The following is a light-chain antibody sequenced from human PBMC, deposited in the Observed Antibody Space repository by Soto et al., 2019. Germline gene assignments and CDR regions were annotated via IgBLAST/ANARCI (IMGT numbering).Light chain of an antibody. V-gene: IGLV2-14*01. CDR3: SSYTSSSPYV. J-gene: IGLJ1*01. CDR2: DVS. Sequence: QSALTQPASVSGSPGQSIPISCTGTSSDVGGYNYVSWYQQYPGKAPKLMIYDVSNRPSGVSNRFSGSKSGNTASLTISGLQAEDEADYYCSSYTSSSPYVFGTGTKLTVL. CDR1: SSDVGGYNY.